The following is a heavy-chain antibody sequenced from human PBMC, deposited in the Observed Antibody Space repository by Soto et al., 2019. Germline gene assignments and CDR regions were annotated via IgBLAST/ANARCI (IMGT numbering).Heavy chain of an antibody. V-gene: IGHV3-33*01. CDR3: ARDYMDAYYYGSGSLGDY. D-gene: IGHD3-10*01. J-gene: IGHJ4*02. CDR1: GFTFSSYG. Sequence: QVQLVESGGGVVQPGRSLRLSCAASGFTFSSYGMHWVRQAPGKGLEWVAVIWYDGSNKYYADSVKGRFTISRDNSKNTLYLQMNGLRAEDTAVYYCARDYMDAYYYGSGSLGDYWGQGTLVTVSS. CDR2: IWYDGSNK.